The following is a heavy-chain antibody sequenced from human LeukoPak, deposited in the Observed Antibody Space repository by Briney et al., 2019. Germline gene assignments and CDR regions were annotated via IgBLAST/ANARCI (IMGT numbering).Heavy chain of an antibody. Sequence: GASVKVSCKASGYTFTSYDINWVRQATGQGLEWMGWMNPNSGNTGYAQKFQGRVTMTRNTSISTAYMELSSLRSEDTAVYYCARAPSSFSDYGDYEIRENDYWGQGTLVTVSS. D-gene: IGHD4-17*01. CDR2: MNPNSGNT. V-gene: IGHV1-8*01. CDR1: GYTFTSYD. CDR3: ARAPSSFSDYGDYEIRENDY. J-gene: IGHJ4*02.